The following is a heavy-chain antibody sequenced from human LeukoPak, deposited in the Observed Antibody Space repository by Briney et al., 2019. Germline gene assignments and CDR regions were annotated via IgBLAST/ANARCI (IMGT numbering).Heavy chain of an antibody. CDR1: GGSISSYY. V-gene: IGHV4-34*01. CDR3: ARGRNYYYGMDV. J-gene: IGHJ6*02. D-gene: IGHD1-14*01. CDR2: INHSGST. Sequence: PSETLSLTCTVSGGSISSYYWSWIRQPPGKGLEWIGEINHSGSTNYNPSLKSRVTISVDTSKNQFSLKLSSVTAADTAVYYCARGRNYYYGMDVWGQGTTVTVSS.